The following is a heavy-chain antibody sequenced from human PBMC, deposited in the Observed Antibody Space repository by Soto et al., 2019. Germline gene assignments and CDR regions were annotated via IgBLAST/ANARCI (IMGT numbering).Heavy chain of an antibody. V-gene: IGHV1-69*01. D-gene: IGHD3-22*01. Sequence: QVQLVQSGAEVKKPGSSVKVSCKASGGSFSSYAISWVRQAPGQGLEWMGGIIPIFGTANYAQKFQGRVTITADESTSTAYQELSSLRSEDTVVYYCAREGASGSHIGYWGQGTLVTVSS. CDR1: GGSFSSYA. J-gene: IGHJ4*02. CDR2: IIPIFGTA. CDR3: AREGASGSHIGY.